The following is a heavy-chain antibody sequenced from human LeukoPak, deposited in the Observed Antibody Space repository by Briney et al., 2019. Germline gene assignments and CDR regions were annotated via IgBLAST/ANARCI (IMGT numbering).Heavy chain of an antibody. CDR2: ISGSGGST. J-gene: IGHJ4*02. Sequence: GGSLRLSCAASGFTFSSYAMSWVRQAPGKGLEWVSVISGSGGSTYYADSVKGRFTISRDNSKNTLYLQMNSLRAEDTAVYYCARHGSGSYYNRYWGQGTLVTVSS. V-gene: IGHV3-23*01. CDR1: GFTFSSYA. D-gene: IGHD3-10*01. CDR3: ARHGSGSYYNRY.